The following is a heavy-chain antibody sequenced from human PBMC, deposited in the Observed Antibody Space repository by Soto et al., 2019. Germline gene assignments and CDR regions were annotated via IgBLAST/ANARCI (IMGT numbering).Heavy chain of an antibody. V-gene: IGHV4-34*01. CDR2: INHSGST. D-gene: IGHD2-2*01. CDR1: GGSFSGYY. CDR3: ARLGLVVPAAMWHYYYYMDV. J-gene: IGHJ6*03. Sequence: SETLSLTCAVYGGSFSGYYWSWIRQPPGKGLEWIGEINHSGSTNYNPSLKSRVTISVDTSKNQFSLKLSSVTAADTAVYYCARLGLVVPAAMWHYYYYMDVWGKGTTVTVSS.